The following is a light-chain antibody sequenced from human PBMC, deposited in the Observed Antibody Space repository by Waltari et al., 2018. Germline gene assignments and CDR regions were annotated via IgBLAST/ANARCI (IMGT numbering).Light chain of an antibody. V-gene: IGLV3-21*01. J-gene: IGLJ2*01. CDR1: DIASSR. CDR3: QVWDSSGDHVVA. CDR2: NDD. Sequence: SYVLRQPPSLSVAPGQTAKITWGGSDIASSRVNWYQQEPGQAPVVVIFNDDYRPSGIPERFSASNSGNTATLTISGVEDGDEADYYCQVWDSSGDHVVAFGGGTKLTVL.